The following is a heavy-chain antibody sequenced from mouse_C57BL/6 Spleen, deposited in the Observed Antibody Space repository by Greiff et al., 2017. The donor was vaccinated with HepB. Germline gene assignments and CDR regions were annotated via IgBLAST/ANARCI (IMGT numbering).Heavy chain of an antibody. J-gene: IGHJ4*01. CDR2: IDPSDSYT. CDR3: ARNDGSSYYYAMDY. Sequence: QVQLQQPGAELVMPGASVKLSCKASGYTFTSYWMPWVKQRPGQGLEWIGEIDPSDSYTNYNQKFKGKSTLTVDKSSSTAYMQLSSLTSEDSAVYYCARNDGSSYYYAMDYWGQGTSVTVSS. V-gene: IGHV1-69*01. D-gene: IGHD1-1*01. CDR1: GYTFTSYW.